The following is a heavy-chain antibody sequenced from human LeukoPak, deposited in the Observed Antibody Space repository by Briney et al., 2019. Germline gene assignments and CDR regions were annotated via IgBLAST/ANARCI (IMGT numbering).Heavy chain of an antibody. V-gene: IGHV5-51*04. CDR3: ASLDCSGGSCYKGNAFNV. D-gene: IGHD2-15*01. J-gene: IGHJ3*01. CDR1: GYSFTNYW. Sequence: GESLKISCKGSGYSFTNYWIGWVRQMPGKGLEWMGIIYPGDSDTRYSPSFQGQVSISADKPISTAYLQWSSLKASDTAMYYCASLDCSGGSCYKGNAFNVWGQGTMVTVSS. CDR2: IYPGDSDT.